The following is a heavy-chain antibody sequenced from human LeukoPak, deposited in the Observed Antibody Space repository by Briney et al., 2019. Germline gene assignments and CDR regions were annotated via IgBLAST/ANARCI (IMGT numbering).Heavy chain of an antibody. D-gene: IGHD1-1*01. V-gene: IGHV3-21*01. CDR3: ARDVDDHDSKYGMDV. CDR1: GFTFSSYS. J-gene: IGHJ6*02. Sequence: GGSLRLSCAASGFTFSSYSMNWVRQAPGKGLEWVSSISSSSSYIYHADSVKGRFTISRDNAKNSLYLQMNSLRAEDTAVYYCARDVDDHDSKYGMDVWGQGTTVTVSS. CDR2: ISSSSSYI.